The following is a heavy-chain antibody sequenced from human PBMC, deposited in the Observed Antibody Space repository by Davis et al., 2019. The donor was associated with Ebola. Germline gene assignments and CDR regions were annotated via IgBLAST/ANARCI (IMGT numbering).Heavy chain of an antibody. V-gene: IGHV4-34*01. CDR2: INHSGST. D-gene: IGHD3-10*01. CDR3: ASSRNYYGSGSYYNDRDY. CDR1: GGSFSGYY. J-gene: IGHJ4*02. Sequence: MPSETLSLTCAVYGGSFSGYYLSWIRQPPGKGLEWIGEINHSGSTNYNPSLKSRVTISVDTSKNQFSLKLSSVTAADTAVYYCASSRNYYGSGSYYNDRDYWGQGTLVTVSS.